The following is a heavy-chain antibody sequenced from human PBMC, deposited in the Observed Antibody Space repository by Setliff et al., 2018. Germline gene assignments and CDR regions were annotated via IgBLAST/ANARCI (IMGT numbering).Heavy chain of an antibody. V-gene: IGHV3-66*01. Sequence: GGSLRLSCAASGFTVSSTYMTWVRQAPGKGLEWVSVIYSGGSTNYADSVKGRFTISRDNSKNTLYLQMNSLRAEDTAVYYCARDHAYGSRFYYYYYGMDVWGQGTTVTVSS. CDR3: ARDHAYGSRFYYYYYGMDV. CDR1: GFTVSSTY. CDR2: IYSGGST. J-gene: IGHJ6*02. D-gene: IGHD3-10*01.